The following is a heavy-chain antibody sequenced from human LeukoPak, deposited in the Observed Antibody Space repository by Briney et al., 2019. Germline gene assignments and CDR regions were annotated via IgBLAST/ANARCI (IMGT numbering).Heavy chain of an antibody. D-gene: IGHD6-19*01. CDR3: ARGYSSCWYDGGIWFDP. CDR2: IYYSGST. CDR1: GGSISSYY. Sequence: SETLSLTCTVSGGSISSYYWSWIRQPPGKGLEWIGYIYYSGSTNYNPSLKSRVTISVDTSKNQFSLKLSSVTAADTAVYYCARGYSSCWYDGGIWFDPWGQGTLVTVSS. J-gene: IGHJ5*02. V-gene: IGHV4-59*01.